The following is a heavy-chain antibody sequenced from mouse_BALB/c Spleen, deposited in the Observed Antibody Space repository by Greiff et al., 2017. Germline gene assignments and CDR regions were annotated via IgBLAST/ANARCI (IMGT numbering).Heavy chain of an antibody. J-gene: IGHJ3*01. CDR1: GYTFTSYW. Sequence: QVQLQQPGAELVKPGASVKLSCTASGYTFTSYWMHWVKQRPGQGLEWIGEINPSNGRTNYNEKFKSKSTLTVDKSSSTAYMQLSSLTSEDSAVYYCARDTGYRTWFAYWGQGTLVTVSA. CDR2: INPSNGRT. CDR3: ARDTGYRTWFAY. V-gene: IGHV1S81*02. D-gene: IGHD3-1*01.